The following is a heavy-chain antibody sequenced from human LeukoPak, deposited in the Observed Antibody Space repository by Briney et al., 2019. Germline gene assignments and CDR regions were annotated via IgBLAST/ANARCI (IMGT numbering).Heavy chain of an antibody. CDR3: VRETGSAVGSTDFDY. V-gene: IGHV3-30*04. D-gene: IGHD4-17*01. CDR1: GFTFSSYA. Sequence: GALRLSCAASGFTFSSYAMHWVLQAPGKGLEWVAVISYDGSNKYYADSVKGRFTISRDNSKNTLYLQMNSLRAEDTAVYYCVRETGSAVGSTDFDYWGQGTLVTVSS. CDR2: ISYDGSNK. J-gene: IGHJ4*02.